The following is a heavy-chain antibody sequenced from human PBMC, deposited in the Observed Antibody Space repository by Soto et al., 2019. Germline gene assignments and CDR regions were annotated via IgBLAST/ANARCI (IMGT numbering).Heavy chain of an antibody. J-gene: IGHJ6*02. CDR1: GFTFSSYA. Sequence: QVQLVESGGGVVQPGRSLRLSCAASGFTFSSYAMHWVRQAPGKGLEWVAVISYDGSNKYYADSVKGRFTISRDNSKXXXXXXXXXXXXXXXXXXXXXXGGSGWYKDGMDVWGQGTTVTVSS. D-gene: IGHD6-19*01. V-gene: IGHV3-30-3*01. CDR3: XXGGSGWYKDGMDV. CDR2: ISYDGSNK.